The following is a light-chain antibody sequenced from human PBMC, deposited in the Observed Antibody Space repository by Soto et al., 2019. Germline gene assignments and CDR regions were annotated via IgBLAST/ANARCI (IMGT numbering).Light chain of an antibody. CDR3: CSYAGSSTLV. Sequence: QSVLTQPASVSGSPGRSITISCTGTSSDVGSYKFVSWYQHHPGKAPKLMIYEGSKRPSGVSYRFSGSKSGNTASLTISGLQAEDEADYYCCSYAGSSTLVFGGGTKLTVL. J-gene: IGLJ2*01. V-gene: IGLV2-23*01. CDR2: EGS. CDR1: SSDVGSYKF.